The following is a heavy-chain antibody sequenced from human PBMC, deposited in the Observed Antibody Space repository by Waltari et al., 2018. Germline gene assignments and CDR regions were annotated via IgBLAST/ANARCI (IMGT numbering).Heavy chain of an antibody. CDR2: ILSDGSNK. Sequence: QVQLVESGGGVVQPGGSLRLSCAASGVTFSSYGMHWVRQAPGKGLEWVAFILSDGSNKFYAASVKGRFTISRDNSKNTLYLQVNSLRAEDTAVYYCAKDRRIVGVPGGGFDPWGQGTLVTVSS. CDR1: GVTFSSYG. J-gene: IGHJ5*02. V-gene: IGHV3-30*02. D-gene: IGHD1-26*01. CDR3: AKDRRIVGVPGGGFDP.